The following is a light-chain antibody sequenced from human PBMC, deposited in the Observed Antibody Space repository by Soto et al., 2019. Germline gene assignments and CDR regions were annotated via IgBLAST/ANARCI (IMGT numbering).Light chain of an antibody. V-gene: IGKV1-39*01. Sequence: DIQMTQSPSSLSASVGDRVIITCQASQNINKYLNWYQQKSGEAPKVLISTASNLQNGAPSRFSGTGFGTDFTLTISGLEPEDFATYYCQQSARSPLTFGQGTRLEIK. CDR2: TAS. CDR1: QNINKY. J-gene: IGKJ5*01. CDR3: QQSARSPLT.